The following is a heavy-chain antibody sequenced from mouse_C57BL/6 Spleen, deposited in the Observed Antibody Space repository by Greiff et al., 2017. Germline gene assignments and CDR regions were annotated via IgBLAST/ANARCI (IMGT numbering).Heavy chain of an antibody. V-gene: IGHV5-9*01. D-gene: IGHD1-1*01. CDR3: ARHHYYYGRSWYFEG. Sequence: EVQGVESGGGLVKPGGSLKLSCAASGFTFSSYTMSWVRQTPEKRLEWVATISGGGGNTYYPDSVKGRFTISRDNAKNTLYLLMSSLRSEDTALYDGARHHYYYGRSWYFEGWGTGTTVTVSS. J-gene: IGHJ1*03. CDR1: GFTFSSYT. CDR2: ISGGGGNT.